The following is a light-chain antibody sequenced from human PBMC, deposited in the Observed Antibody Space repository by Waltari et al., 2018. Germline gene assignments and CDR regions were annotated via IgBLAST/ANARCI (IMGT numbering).Light chain of an antibody. CDR2: GAS. J-gene: IGKJ1*01. CDR1: QSVTNNY. Sequence: EIVLTQSPGTLSLSPGERAPLSCRASQSVTNNYLAWYQPKRGQAPRALIYGASSRASGVPDRFSGSGSGTDFTLTISRLEPEDFAVYYCQQYGTSLSTFGQGTRVEIK. V-gene: IGKV3-20*01. CDR3: QQYGTSLST.